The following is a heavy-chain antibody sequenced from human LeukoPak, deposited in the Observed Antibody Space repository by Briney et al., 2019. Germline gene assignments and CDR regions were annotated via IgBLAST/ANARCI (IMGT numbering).Heavy chain of an antibody. V-gene: IGHV1-8*03. CDR1: GNTFTSYD. J-gene: IGHJ6*03. Sequence: GASVKVSCKASGNTFTSYDINWMRQATGQGLEWMGWMNPNSGNTGYAQKFQGRVTITRNTSISTAYMELSSLRSEDTAVYYCVRASPAYYYYMDVWGKGTTVTVSS. CDR3: VRASPAYYYYMDV. CDR2: MNPNSGNT. D-gene: IGHD2-15*01.